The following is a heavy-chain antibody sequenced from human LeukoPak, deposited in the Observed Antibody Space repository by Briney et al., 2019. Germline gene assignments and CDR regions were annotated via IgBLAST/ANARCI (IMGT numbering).Heavy chain of an antibody. D-gene: IGHD3-10*01. CDR2: ISSNGGST. CDR3: ARAITMVRGVCCGMDV. CDR1: GFTFSSYS. J-gene: IGHJ6*02. V-gene: IGHV3-64*01. Sequence: PGGSLRLSCAASGFTFSSYSMNWVRQAPGKGLEYVSAISSNGGSTYYANSVKGRFTISRDNSKNTLYLQMGSLRAEDMAVYYCARAITMVRGVCCGMDVWGQGTTVTVSS.